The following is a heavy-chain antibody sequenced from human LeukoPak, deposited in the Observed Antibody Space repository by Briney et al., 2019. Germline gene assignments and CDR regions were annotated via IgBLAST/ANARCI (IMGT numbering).Heavy chain of an antibody. CDR2: IYYSGST. Sequence: PSQTLSLTCTVSGGSISSGGYYWSWIRLHPGKGLEWIGYIYYSGSTYYNPSLKSRVTISVDTSKNQFSLKLSSVTAADTAVYYCARATVGATFDYWGQGTLVTVSS. D-gene: IGHD1-26*01. J-gene: IGHJ4*02. V-gene: IGHV4-31*03. CDR1: GGSISSGGYY. CDR3: ARATVGATFDY.